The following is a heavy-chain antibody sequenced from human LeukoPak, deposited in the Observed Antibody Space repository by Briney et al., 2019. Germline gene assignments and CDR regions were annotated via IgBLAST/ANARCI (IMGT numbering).Heavy chain of an antibody. Sequence: PGGSLRLSCAASGFTFSSYAMHWVRQAPGKGLEWVAVISYDGSNKYYADSVKGRFTISRDNSKNTLYLQMNSLRAEDTAVYYCTKSRLGGSGYYDYWGQGTLVTVSS. V-gene: IGHV3-30*04. CDR2: ISYDGSNK. J-gene: IGHJ4*02. D-gene: IGHD3-22*01. CDR3: TKSRLGGSGYYDY. CDR1: GFTFSSYA.